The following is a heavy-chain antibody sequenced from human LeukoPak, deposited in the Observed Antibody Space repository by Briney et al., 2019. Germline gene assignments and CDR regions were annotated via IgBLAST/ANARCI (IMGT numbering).Heavy chain of an antibody. J-gene: IGHJ4*02. CDR3: TTEGGAYDILTGYFEYFDY. Sequence: PGRSLRLXCAASGFTFSSYGMHWDRQAPGKGLEWVGRIKSKTDGVTTDYAAPVKGRFTISRDDSKNTLYLQMNSLKTEDTAVYYCTTEGGAYDILTGYFEYFDYWGQGTLVTVSS. CDR2: IKSKTDGVTT. D-gene: IGHD3-9*01. V-gene: IGHV3-15*01. CDR1: GFTFSSYG.